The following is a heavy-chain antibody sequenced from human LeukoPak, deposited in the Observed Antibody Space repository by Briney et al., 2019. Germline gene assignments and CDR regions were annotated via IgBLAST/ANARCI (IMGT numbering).Heavy chain of an antibody. CDR1: GYTFTSYY. V-gene: IGHV1-46*01. J-gene: IGHJ4*02. D-gene: IGHD3-3*01. Sequence: ASVKVSCKASGYTFTSYYMHWVRQAPGQGLEWMGIINPSGGSTSYAQKFQGRVTMTRDTSTSTVYMELSSLRSEDTAVYYCARGRFLEWLLSDGDYWGQGTLVTVSS. CDR3: ARGRFLEWLLSDGDY. CDR2: INPSGGST.